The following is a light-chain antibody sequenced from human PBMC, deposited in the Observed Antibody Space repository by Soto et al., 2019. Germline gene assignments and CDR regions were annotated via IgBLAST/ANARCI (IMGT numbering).Light chain of an antibody. CDR2: GAS. J-gene: IGKJ1*01. CDR1: QSVSSSS. CDR3: QQYGSPGT. Sequence: EIVLTQSPGTLSLSPGERATLSCRASQSVSSSSLAWYQQKPGQAPRLLIYGASSRATDIPDRFSGSGSGTDFTLTISRLEPEDFAVYYCQQYGSPGTFGQGTKVEIK. V-gene: IGKV3-20*01.